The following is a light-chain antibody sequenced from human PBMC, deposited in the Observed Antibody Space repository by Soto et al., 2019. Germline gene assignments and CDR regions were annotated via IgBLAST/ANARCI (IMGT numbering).Light chain of an antibody. CDR3: GTWDSSLGAGV. J-gene: IGLJ3*02. CDR2: ENN. CDR1: SSNIGNNY. Sequence: QPVLTQPPSVSAAPGQKVTISCSGYSSNIGNNYVSWYQQLPGTAPKLLIYENNKRPSGIPDRFSGSKSGTSATLGITGLQTGDEADYYCGTWDSSLGAGVFGGGTKVTVL. V-gene: IGLV1-51*02.